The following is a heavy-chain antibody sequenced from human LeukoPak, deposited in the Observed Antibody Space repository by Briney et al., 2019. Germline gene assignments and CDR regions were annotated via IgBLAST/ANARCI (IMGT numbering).Heavy chain of an antibody. CDR1: GFTFSSYA. D-gene: IGHD6-13*01. CDR3: AKERGIAARYYYFDY. J-gene: IGHJ4*02. V-gene: IGHV3-23*01. CDR2: ISGSGGST. Sequence: PGGSLRLSCAASGFTFSSYAMSWVRQAPGRGLEWVSAISGSGGSTYYADSVKGRFTISRDNSKNTLYLQMNGLRAEDTAVYYCAKERGIAARYYYFDYWGQGTLVTVSS.